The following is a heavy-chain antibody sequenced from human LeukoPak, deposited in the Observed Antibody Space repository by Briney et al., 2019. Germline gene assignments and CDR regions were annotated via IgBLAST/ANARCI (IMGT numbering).Heavy chain of an antibody. V-gene: IGHV4-59*01. CDR2: IYYTGST. D-gene: IGHD2-15*01. Sequence: PSETLSLTCTVSGGSISSYYWSWIRQPPGKGLEWIGYIYYTGSTNYNPSLKSRVTISVDTSKNQFSLKLSSVTAADTAVYYCARELKVDWFDPWGQGTLVTVSS. J-gene: IGHJ5*02. CDR3: ARELKVDWFDP. CDR1: GGSISSYY.